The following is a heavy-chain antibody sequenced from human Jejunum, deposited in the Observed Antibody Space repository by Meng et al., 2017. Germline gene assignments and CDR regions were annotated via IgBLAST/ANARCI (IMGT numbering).Heavy chain of an antibody. Sequence: GESLKISCAASTFTFSRYSMNWVRQAPGKGLEWISYISSDSTFIYYADSVKGRFTISRDNAKSSLYLQMNSLRAEDTAVYYCARLSGYDGRDFDYWGQGALVTAPQ. CDR2: ISSDSTFI. CDR1: TFTFSRYS. D-gene: IGHD5-12*01. CDR3: ARLSGYDGRDFDY. V-gene: IGHV3-21*01. J-gene: IGHJ4*02.